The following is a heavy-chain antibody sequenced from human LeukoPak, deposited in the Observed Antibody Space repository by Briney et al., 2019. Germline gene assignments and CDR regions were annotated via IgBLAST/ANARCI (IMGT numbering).Heavy chain of an antibody. D-gene: IGHD4-17*01. V-gene: IGHV3-30*18. Sequence: GGSLRLSCAASGFTFAYYAMSWVRQAPGKGLEWVAVLSYDGSNSFYADSVKGRFTISRDNSKNTLYLQMNSLRPEDTAVYYCAKDASTVTLHADYWGQGTLVTVSS. CDR3: AKDASTVTLHADY. CDR2: LSYDGSNS. CDR1: GFTFAYYA. J-gene: IGHJ4*02.